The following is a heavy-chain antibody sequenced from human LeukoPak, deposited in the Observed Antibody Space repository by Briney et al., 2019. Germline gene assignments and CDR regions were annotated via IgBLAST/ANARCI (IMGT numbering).Heavy chain of an antibody. D-gene: IGHD6-6*01. J-gene: IGHJ2*01. CDR1: GFTFSSYG. V-gene: IGHV3-30*02. Sequence: GGSLRLSCAASGFTFSSYGMHWVRQAPGKGLEWVAVIWYGGSNKYYADSVKGRLTISRDNSKNTLYLQMNSLRAEDTAVYYCAKSYSSSGYFDLWGRGTLVTVSS. CDR3: AKSYSSSGYFDL. CDR2: IWYGGSNK.